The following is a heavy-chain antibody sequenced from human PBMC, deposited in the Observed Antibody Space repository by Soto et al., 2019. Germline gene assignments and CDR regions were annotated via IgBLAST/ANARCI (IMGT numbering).Heavy chain of an antibody. D-gene: IGHD6-25*01. V-gene: IGHV4-4*02. J-gene: IGHJ4*02. Sequence: QVELQESGPSLVKSSGTLSLTCEVSSGSISTGNWWSWVRQPPGKGLEWIGEIYYTGDTNYNPSLNSRVTMTIDKSKDQFSLILTSATAADTAVYYCARVFSSGSGWMYYFDFWGQGILVSVSS. CDR2: IYYTGDT. CDR3: ARVFSSGSGWMYYFDF. CDR1: SGSISTGNW.